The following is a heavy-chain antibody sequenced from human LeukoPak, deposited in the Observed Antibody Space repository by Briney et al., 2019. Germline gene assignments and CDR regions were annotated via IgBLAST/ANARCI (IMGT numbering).Heavy chain of an antibody. CDR3: ARTCSGTGCADFDY. CDR2: MNPNSGNT. Sequence: ASVKVSCKASGYTFTSYDINWVRQATGQGLGWMGWMNPNSGNTGYAQKFQGRVTMTRNTSISTAYMEVSSLTSEDTAVYYCARTCSGTGCADFDYWGQGSLVTVSS. V-gene: IGHV1-8*01. J-gene: IGHJ4*02. CDR1: GYTFTSYD. D-gene: IGHD2-15*01.